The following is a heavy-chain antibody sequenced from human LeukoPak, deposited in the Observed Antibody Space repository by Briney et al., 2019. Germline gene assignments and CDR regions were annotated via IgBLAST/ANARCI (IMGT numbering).Heavy chain of an antibody. D-gene: IGHD6-13*01. CDR3: ARGVTSAWYLRYYFEY. CDR1: GFIFGSYW. Sequence: GGSLRLSCAASGFIFGSYWMSWARQVPGKGLEWVANIKQDGSGTYYVDSVEGRFTISRDNAKNSLFLQMNSLRADDTALYYCARGVTSAWYLRYYFEYWGQGILVTVSS. CDR2: IKQDGSGT. V-gene: IGHV3-7*03. J-gene: IGHJ4*02.